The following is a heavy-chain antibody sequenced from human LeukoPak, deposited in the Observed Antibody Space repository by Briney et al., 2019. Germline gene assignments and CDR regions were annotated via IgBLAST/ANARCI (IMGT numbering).Heavy chain of an antibody. D-gene: IGHD1-14*01. CDR3: ARAYRFRPLDY. Sequence: SETLSLTCAVYGGSFSGYYWSWIRQPPGKGLEWIGEINHSGSTSYNPSLKSRVTISVDTSKNQFSLKLSSVTAADTAVYYCARAYRFRPLDYWGQGTLVTVSS. V-gene: IGHV4-34*01. CDR2: INHSGST. CDR1: GGSFSGYY. J-gene: IGHJ4*02.